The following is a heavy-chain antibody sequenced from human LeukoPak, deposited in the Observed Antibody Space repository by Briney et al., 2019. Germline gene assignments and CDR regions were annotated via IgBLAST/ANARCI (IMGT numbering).Heavy chain of an antibody. V-gene: IGHV4-39*01. Sequence: PSETLSLTCTVSGGSISSSSYYWGWIRQPPGKGLEWIGSIYYSGSTYYNPSLKSRVTISVDTSKNQFSLKLSSVTAADTAVYYCARHLNNCGDDCYIFDYWGQGTLVTVSS. CDR2: IYYSGST. CDR1: GGSISSSSYY. CDR3: ARHLNNCGDDCYIFDY. D-gene: IGHD2-21*01. J-gene: IGHJ4*02.